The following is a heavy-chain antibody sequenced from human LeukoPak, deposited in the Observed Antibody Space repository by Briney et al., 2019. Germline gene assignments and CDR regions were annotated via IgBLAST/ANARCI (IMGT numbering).Heavy chain of an antibody. V-gene: IGHV3-66*02. CDR2: IYSGGST. Sequence: GGSLRLSCAASGFTVSSNYMSWVRQAPGKGLEWVSVIYSGGSTYYADSVKGRFTISRDNSKNTLYLQMNSLRAEDTAVYYCARGLKGELSFDYWGQGTLVTVSS. CDR3: ARGLKGELSFDY. J-gene: IGHJ4*02. CDR1: GFTVSSNY. D-gene: IGHD3-16*02.